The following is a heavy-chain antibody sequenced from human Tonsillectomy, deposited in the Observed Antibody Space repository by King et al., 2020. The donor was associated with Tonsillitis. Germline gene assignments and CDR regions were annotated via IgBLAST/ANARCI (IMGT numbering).Heavy chain of an antibody. CDR2: IYHSGST. CDR1: GYSISSGYY. Sequence: VQLQESGPGLVKPSETLSLTCAVSGYSISSGYYWGWIRQPPGKGLEWIGSIYHSGSTYYNPSLKSRVTISVDTSKNQFSLKLSSVTAADTAVYYCARDAEYYYDSSPSRDFRYYYGMDVWGQGTTVTVSS. J-gene: IGHJ6*02. CDR3: ARDAEYYYDSSPSRDFRYYYGMDV. D-gene: IGHD3-22*01. V-gene: IGHV4-38-2*02.